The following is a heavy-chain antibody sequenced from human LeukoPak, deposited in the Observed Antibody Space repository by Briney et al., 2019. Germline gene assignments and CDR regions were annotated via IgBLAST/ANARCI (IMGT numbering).Heavy chain of an antibody. CDR2: IYYSGST. CDR1: GGSISSYY. J-gene: IGHJ4*02. D-gene: IGHD1-26*01. Sequence: SETLSLTCAVSGGSISSYYWSWIRQPPGKGLEWIGSIYYSGSTYYNPSLQSRVTISVDTSKNQFSLRLSSVTAADTAVYYGARVKSGSYGPFYFDYWGQGTLVTVSS. V-gene: IGHV4-59*05. CDR3: ARVKSGSYGPFYFDY.